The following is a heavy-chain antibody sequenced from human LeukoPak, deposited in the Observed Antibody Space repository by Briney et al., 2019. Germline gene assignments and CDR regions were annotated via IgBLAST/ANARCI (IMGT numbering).Heavy chain of an antibody. D-gene: IGHD4-17*01. Sequence: PGGSLRLSCAASGFTFSSYSMNWVRQAPGKGLEWVSSISSSSSYIYYADSVKGRFTISRDNAKNSLYPQMNSLRAEDTAVYYCARSFNPGYGDSLWGQGTLVTVSS. CDR2: ISSSSSYI. J-gene: IGHJ4*02. CDR1: GFTFSSYS. CDR3: ARSFNPGYGDSL. V-gene: IGHV3-21*01.